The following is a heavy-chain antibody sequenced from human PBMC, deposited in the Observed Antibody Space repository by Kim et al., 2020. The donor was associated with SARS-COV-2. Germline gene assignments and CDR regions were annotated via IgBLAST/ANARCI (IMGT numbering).Heavy chain of an antibody. CDR3: ARIDGYCSGGSCYYYGMDV. Sequence: ASVKVSCKASGYTFTSYYMHWVRQAPGQGLEWMGIINPSGGSTSYAQKFQGRVTMTRDTSTSTVYMELSSLRSEDTAVYYCARIDGYCSGGSCYYYGMDVWGQGTTVTVSS. CDR1: GYTFTSYY. V-gene: IGHV1-46*01. D-gene: IGHD2-15*01. J-gene: IGHJ6*02. CDR2: INPSGGST.